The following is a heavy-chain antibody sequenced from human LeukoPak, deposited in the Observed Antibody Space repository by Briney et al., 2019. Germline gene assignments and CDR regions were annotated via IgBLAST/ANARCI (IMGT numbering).Heavy chain of an antibody. J-gene: IGHJ6*03. CDR2: INHSGIT. V-gene: IGHV4-34*01. CDR1: GGPFRGYY. CDR3: ARGKFDYGDYRFYYYYMDV. Sequence: SETLSLTCAVYGGPFRGYYWTWIRQPPGKGLEWIGEINHSGITNYNPSLKSRVTMSVDTFNHHISLKLNSVTAADTSVYYCARGKFDYGDYRFYYYYMDVWGKGTTVTVSS. D-gene: IGHD4-17*01.